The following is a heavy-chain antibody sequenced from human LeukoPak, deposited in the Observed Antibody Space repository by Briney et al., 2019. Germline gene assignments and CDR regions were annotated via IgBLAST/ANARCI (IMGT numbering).Heavy chain of an antibody. V-gene: IGHV4-59*01. Sequence: SETLSLTCTVSGGSISSYYWSWIRQPPGKGLEWIGYIYYSGSINYNPSLKSRVTISVDTSKNQFSLKLSSVTAADTAVYYCAREKIWPGQPLLRRYFDYWGQGTLVTVSS. CDR2: IYYSGSI. CDR1: GGSISSYY. CDR3: AREKIWPGQPLLRRYFDY. D-gene: IGHD5-24*01. J-gene: IGHJ4*02.